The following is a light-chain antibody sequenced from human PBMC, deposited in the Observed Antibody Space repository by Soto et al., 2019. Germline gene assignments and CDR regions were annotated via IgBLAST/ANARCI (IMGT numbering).Light chain of an antibody. CDR3: QQFNVYPLT. CDR2: AAS. J-gene: IGKJ4*01. Sequence: DIQLTQSPSFLSASVGDRVTITCRASQGINDYLAWYQQKPGKAPKLLIYAASTWQSEVPSRFSGSASGTEVTLPISRLQPEDFATYYCQQFNVYPLTFGGGTKGEIK. V-gene: IGKV1-9*01. CDR1: QGINDY.